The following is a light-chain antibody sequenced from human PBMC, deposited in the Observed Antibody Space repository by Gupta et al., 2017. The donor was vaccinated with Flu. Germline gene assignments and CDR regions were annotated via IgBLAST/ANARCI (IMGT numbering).Light chain of an antibody. CDR1: QSVSSSY. V-gene: IGKV3-20*01. Sequence: IVSTQSPGTLSLSPGEGATLSCRASQSVSSSYLAWYQQKPGQAPRLLIYGASSWATGIPDRFSGSGSGTEFTLTISRLEPEDFAVYYCQQYGSSPLTFGQGTKVEIK. CDR3: QQYGSSPLT. J-gene: IGKJ1*01. CDR2: GAS.